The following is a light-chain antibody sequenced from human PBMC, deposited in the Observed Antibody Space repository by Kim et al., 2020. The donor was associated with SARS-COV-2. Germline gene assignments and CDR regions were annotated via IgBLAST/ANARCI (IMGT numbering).Light chain of an antibody. CDR2: AAS. V-gene: IGKV1-39*01. J-gene: IGKJ3*01. CDR3: QQSYSLFT. CDR1: QGISSY. Sequence: SASVGDRVTITCRASQGISSYLNWYQQKPGKAPKLLIYAASSLQSGVPSRFSGSGSGTDFTLTISSLQPEDFATYYCQQSYSLFTFGPGTKVDIK.